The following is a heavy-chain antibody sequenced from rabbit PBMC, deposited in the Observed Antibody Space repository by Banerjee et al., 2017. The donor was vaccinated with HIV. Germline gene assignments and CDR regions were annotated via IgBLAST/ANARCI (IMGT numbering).Heavy chain of an antibody. V-gene: IGHV1S45*01. D-gene: IGHD8-1*01. CDR1: GFSFSRTYY. CDR3: AREGAGSGYAFNL. Sequence: QEQLKESGGGLVQPEGSLTLTCTASGFSFSRTYYMCWVRQAPGKGLEWIGCINTSSGSTGYASWAKGRFTISKTSSTTVTLQMTSLTAADTATYFCAREGAGSGYAFNLWGPGTLVTVS. J-gene: IGHJ4*01. CDR2: INTSSGST.